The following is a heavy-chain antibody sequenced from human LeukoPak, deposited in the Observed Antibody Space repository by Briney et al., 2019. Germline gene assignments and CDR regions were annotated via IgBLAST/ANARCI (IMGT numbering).Heavy chain of an antibody. D-gene: IGHD3-10*01. Sequence: GGSLRLSCAASGFTFSSFGMHWVRQAPGKGLEWVALMSYDGSNKYYADSVKGRFTISRDNSKNTLYLQMNSLRAEDTAVYYCAKGQWFGELLGFDYWGQGTLVTVSS. CDR3: AKGQWFGELLGFDY. CDR2: MSYDGSNK. J-gene: IGHJ4*02. V-gene: IGHV3-30*18. CDR1: GFTFSSFG.